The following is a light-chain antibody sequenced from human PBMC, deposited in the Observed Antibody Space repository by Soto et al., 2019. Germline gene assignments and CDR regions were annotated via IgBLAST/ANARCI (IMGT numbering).Light chain of an antibody. V-gene: IGLV2-8*01. CDR1: NSDFGTYNY. CDR3: SSYAGYNYV. J-gene: IGLJ1*01. Sequence: QSVLTQPPSASGSPGQSVTISCSGTNSDFGTYNYVSWYQQHPGKAPKLTIYEVSERPSGVPDRFSGSKSGDTASLTVSGLQAEDEADYYCSSYAGYNYVFGAGTKVTVL. CDR2: EVS.